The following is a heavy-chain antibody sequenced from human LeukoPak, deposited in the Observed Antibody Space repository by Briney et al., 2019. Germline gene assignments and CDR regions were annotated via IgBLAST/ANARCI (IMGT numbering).Heavy chain of an antibody. CDR3: AKDREGLSSGYDLEYFDY. CDR1: GFTFSSYA. V-gene: IGHV3-23*01. D-gene: IGHD5-12*01. Sequence: GGSLRLSCAASGFTFSSYAMNWVRQAPGKGLEWVSAISGGGGTTYYADSVKGRFTISRDSSKNTLFLQMNSLRAEDTAVYYCAKDREGLSSGYDLEYFDYWGQGTLVTVSS. J-gene: IGHJ4*02. CDR2: ISGGGGTT.